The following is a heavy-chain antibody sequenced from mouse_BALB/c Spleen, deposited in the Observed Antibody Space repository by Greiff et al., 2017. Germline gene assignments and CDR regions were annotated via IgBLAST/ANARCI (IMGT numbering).Heavy chain of an antibody. CDR3: ARGYYYGSSYDYAMDY. V-gene: IGHV5-15*02. CDR2: ISNLAYSI. J-gene: IGHJ4*01. D-gene: IGHD1-1*01. Sequence: EVQGVESGGGLVQPGGSRKLSCAASGFTFSDYGMAWVRQAPGKGPEWVAFISNLAYSIYYADTVTGRFTISRENAKNTLYLEMSSLRSEDTAMYYCARGYYYGSSYDYAMDYWGQGTSVTVSS. CDR1: GFTFSDYG.